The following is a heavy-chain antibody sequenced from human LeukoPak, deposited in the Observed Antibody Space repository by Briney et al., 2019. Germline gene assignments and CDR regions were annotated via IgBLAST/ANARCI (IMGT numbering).Heavy chain of an antibody. Sequence: PGRSLRLSCAASGFTFSSYGMHWVRQAPGKGLEWVAVISNDGSDKYYADSVKGRFTISRDNSKNPLDLQMNSLRVEDTAVYYCAKDRDIVVVPEALGYWGPGTLVTVSS. CDR2: ISNDGSDK. CDR3: AKDRDIVVVPEALGY. J-gene: IGHJ4*02. V-gene: IGHV3-30*18. CDR1: GFTFSSYG. D-gene: IGHD2-2*01.